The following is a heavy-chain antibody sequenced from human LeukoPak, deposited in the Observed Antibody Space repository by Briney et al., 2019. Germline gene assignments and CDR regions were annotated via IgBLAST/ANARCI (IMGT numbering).Heavy chain of an antibody. Sequence: ASVKVSCKASGYTFTSYYMHWVRQAPGQGVEGMGIINPSGGSTSYAQKFQGRVTMTRDTSTSTVYMELSSLRSEDTAVYYCAGGYSSSAPFDYWGQGTLVTVSS. CDR3: AGGYSSSAPFDY. CDR2: INPSGGST. V-gene: IGHV1-46*01. CDR1: GYTFTSYY. J-gene: IGHJ4*02. D-gene: IGHD6-6*01.